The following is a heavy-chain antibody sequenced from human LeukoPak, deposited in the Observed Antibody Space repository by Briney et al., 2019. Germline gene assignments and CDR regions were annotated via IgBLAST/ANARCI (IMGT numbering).Heavy chain of an antibody. CDR2: IYYSGST. V-gene: IGHV4-39*01. Sequence: TSETLSLTCAVSGGSISSSSYYWGWIRQPPGKGLEWTGSIYYSGSTYYNPSLKSRVTISVDTSKNQFSLKLSSVTAADTAVYYCASMVIREDYFDYWGQGALVTVSS. D-gene: IGHD3-10*01. CDR3: ASMVIREDYFDY. J-gene: IGHJ4*02. CDR1: GGSISSSSYY.